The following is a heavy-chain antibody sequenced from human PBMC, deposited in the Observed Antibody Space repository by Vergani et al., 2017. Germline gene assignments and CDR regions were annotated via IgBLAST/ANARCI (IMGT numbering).Heavy chain of an antibody. V-gene: IGHV4-34*01. J-gene: IGHJ4*02. D-gene: IGHD2-2*01. Sequence: QVQLQQWGAGLLKPSETLSLTCAVYGGSFSGYYWSWIRQPPGKGLEWIGEINHSGSTNYNPSLKSRVTISVDTSKNQFSLKLSSVTAANTAVYYCARHVARDIVVVPAVYFDYWGQGTLVTVSS. CDR3: ARHVARDIVVVPAVYFDY. CDR2: INHSGST. CDR1: GGSFSGYY.